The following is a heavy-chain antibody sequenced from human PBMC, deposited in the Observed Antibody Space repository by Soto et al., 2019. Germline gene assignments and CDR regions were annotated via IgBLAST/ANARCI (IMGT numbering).Heavy chain of an antibody. J-gene: IGHJ3*02. D-gene: IGHD1-1*01. Sequence: QVQLQQGGAGLLKPSETLSLTCAVYGGFVSSGSYYWSWIRQPPGKGLEWIGEMSHSGGTHFNPSLKRRVTTSVDTSKNQFSLKMSSVTAADTALYYCARVARGTATTVVDAFDIWGPGTMVTVSS. V-gene: IGHV4-34*01. CDR1: GGFVSSGSYY. CDR3: ARVARGTATTVVDAFDI. CDR2: MSHSGGT.